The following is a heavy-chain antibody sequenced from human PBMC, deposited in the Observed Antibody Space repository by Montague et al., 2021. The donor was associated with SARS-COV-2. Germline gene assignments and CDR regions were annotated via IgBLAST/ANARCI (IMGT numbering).Heavy chain of an antibody. CDR1: GFTFSSYS. D-gene: IGHD2-2*01. CDR2: ISSSSSHI. V-gene: IGHV3-21*01. Sequence: SLRLSCAASGFTFSSYSMNWVRQAPGKGLEWVSSISSSSSHIYYADSVKGRFTISRDNAKNSLYLQMNSLRAEDTAVYYCASYQNYYYYYGMDVWGQGTTVTVSS. CDR3: ASYQNYYYYYGMDV. J-gene: IGHJ6*02.